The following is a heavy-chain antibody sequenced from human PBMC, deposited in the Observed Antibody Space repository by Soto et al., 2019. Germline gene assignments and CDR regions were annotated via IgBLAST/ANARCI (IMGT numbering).Heavy chain of an antibody. CDR1: GFTFSDYY. J-gene: IGHJ4*02. Sequence: GGSLRLSCAASGFTFSDYYMSWIRQAPGRGLEWVSYISSSDTIYYADSVKGRFTISRDNAKNSLYLQMNSLRAEDTAMYYCARDLGYYDSSGYFDYWGQGTLVTVSS. CDR2: ISSSDTI. D-gene: IGHD3-22*01. V-gene: IGHV3-11*01. CDR3: ARDLGYYDSSGYFDY.